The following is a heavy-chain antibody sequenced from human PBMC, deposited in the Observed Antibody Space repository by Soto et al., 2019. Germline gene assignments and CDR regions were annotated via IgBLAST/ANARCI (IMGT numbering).Heavy chain of an antibody. Sequence: QVQLVQSGAEVKKPGASVKVSCKASGYTFTSYDINWVRQATGQGLEWMGWMNPNNGNTGYAQKFHGTVPMTRNTSTSSAYMELSRLRADDPAVYYCASDFYGPFDPWGQGTRVTVSS. CDR2: MNPNNGNT. J-gene: IGHJ5*02. V-gene: IGHV1-8*01. CDR3: ASDFYGPFDP. CDR1: GYTFTSYD. D-gene: IGHD2-21*02.